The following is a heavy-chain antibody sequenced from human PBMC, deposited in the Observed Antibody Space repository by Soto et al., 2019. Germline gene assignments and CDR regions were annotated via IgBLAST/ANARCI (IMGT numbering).Heavy chain of an antibody. Sequence: EVQLVGSGGGLVRPGGSLRLSCAASGFTFSSYSMSWVRQAPGKGLEWVSYISSTSNTIYYADSVKGRFTISRDNAKNXXYLHMNSLSAEDTAVYYCARDRGCSGGICYRDLGYWGQGTLVTVSS. CDR1: GFTFSSYS. CDR3: ARDRGCSGGICYRDLGY. J-gene: IGHJ4*02. V-gene: IGHV3-48*01. D-gene: IGHD2-15*01. CDR2: ISSTSNTI.